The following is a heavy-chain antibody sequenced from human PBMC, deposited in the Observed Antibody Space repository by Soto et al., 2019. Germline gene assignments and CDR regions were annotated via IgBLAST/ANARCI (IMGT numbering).Heavy chain of an antibody. CDR3: ARGGGVGVAGSAAFDM. V-gene: IGHV1-2*02. CDR1: GYTVTAYY. Sequence: QLHLVQSGAVVKKPGASVTVSCSASGYTVTAYYMHWVRQAPGRGLEWMGGINPATGAAKYTQTFPGRVTMSRDTSTSTVFMELCGLTAEDTALFYCARGGGVGVAGSAAFDMWGQGTLVTVSS. J-gene: IGHJ3*02. D-gene: IGHD3-3*01. CDR2: INPATGAA.